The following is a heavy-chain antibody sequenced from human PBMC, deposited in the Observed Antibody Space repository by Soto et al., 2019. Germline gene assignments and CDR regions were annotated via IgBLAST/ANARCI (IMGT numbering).Heavy chain of an antibody. CDR3: AHSPYCTNGVCRNRVFDY. V-gene: IGHV4-59*01. J-gene: IGHJ4*02. D-gene: IGHD2-8*01. CDR2: IYYSGTT. CDR1: GGSITGYY. Sequence: PSETLSLTCTVSGGSITGYYWSWIRQPPGKGLEWIGYIYYSGTTNYNSSFKGRVTISVDTSKNQFSLKLSSVNPVDTATYYCAHSPYCTNGVCRNRVFDYWGQGTLVTVSS.